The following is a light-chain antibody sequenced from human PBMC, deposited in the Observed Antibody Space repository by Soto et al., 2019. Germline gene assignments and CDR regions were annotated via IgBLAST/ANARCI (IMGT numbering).Light chain of an antibody. CDR3: QQSYSIPWT. CDR1: QSISSY. V-gene: IGKV1-39*01. J-gene: IGKJ1*01. CDR2: AAS. Sequence: DIQMTQSPSSLSASVGDRVTITCRASQSISSYLNWYQQKPGKAPKFLIYAASSLQSGVPSRFSGSGSGTDFTLTISSLQPEDFATYYCQQSYSIPWTFGQGTKVE.